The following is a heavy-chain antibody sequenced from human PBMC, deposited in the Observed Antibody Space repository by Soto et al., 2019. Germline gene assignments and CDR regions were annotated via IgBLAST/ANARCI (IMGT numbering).Heavy chain of an antibody. D-gene: IGHD6-19*01. V-gene: IGHV1-46*01. J-gene: IGHJ4*02. CDR3: ARARVDFSGCLDY. CDR1: GYTFSTYY. CDR2: INPSGGST. Sequence: GASVKVSCKASGYTFSTYYMHWVRQAPGQGYEWMGIINPSGGSTTYAQKFQGRFTISRDNAKSSLYLQMNSLRAEDTAVYYCARARVDFSGCLDYWGQGTLVTVSS.